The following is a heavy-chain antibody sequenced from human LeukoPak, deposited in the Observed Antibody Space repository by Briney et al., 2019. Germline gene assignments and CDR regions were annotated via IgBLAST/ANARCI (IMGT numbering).Heavy chain of an antibody. CDR1: GYTFRAYY. J-gene: IGHJ4*02. V-gene: IGHV1-2*02. CDR3: ARVNRALDY. Sequence: ASVKVSCKASGYTFRAYYIHWVKQAPGQGLEWMGWINPNSGGTYSAQKFQGRVTMTRDTSISTTYMEVNSLISDDTAVYYCARVNRALDYWGQGSLVTVSS. CDR2: INPNSGGT.